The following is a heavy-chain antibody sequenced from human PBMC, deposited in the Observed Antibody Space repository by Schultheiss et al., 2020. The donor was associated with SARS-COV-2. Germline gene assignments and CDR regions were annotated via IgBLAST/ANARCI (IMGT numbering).Heavy chain of an antibody. Sequence: GSLRLSCTVSGGSISSYYWSWIRQPAGKGLEWIGRIYTSGSTNYNPSLKSRVTMSVDTSKNQFSLKLSSVTAADTAVYYCARRGAVVVPAAISYYYYYYMDVWGKGTTVTVSS. CDR1: GGSISSYY. D-gene: IGHD2-2*01. CDR2: IYTSGST. CDR3: ARRGAVVVPAAISYYYYYYMDV. J-gene: IGHJ6*03. V-gene: IGHV4-4*07.